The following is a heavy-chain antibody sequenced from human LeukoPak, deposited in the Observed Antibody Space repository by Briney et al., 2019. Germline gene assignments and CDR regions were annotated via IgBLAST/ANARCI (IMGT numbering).Heavy chain of an antibody. V-gene: IGHV3-9*01. D-gene: IGHD3-10*01. CDR3: AKDIGSGSFFGSVDY. CDR2: ISWNSGSI. Sequence: GGSLRLSCAASGFTFDDYAMHWVRQAPGKGLEWVSGISWNSGSIGYADSVKGRFTISRDNAKNSLYLQMNSLRAEDTALYYCAKDIGSGSFFGSVDYWGQGTLVTVSS. J-gene: IGHJ4*02. CDR1: GFTFDDYA.